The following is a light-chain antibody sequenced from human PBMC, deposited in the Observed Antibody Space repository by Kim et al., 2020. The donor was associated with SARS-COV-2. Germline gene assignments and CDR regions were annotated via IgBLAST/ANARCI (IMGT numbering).Light chain of an antibody. V-gene: IGKV3-15*01. CDR2: GAA. CDR1: QSVSRN. J-gene: IGKJ1*01. CDR3: QQYDVWPRP. Sequence: VPPAERAIPSCRASQSVSRNIAWYQKKSGQAPRLLIHGAATRATGFPARFSGSGSGTEFTLTISSLQSEDVAVYYCQQYDVWPRPFGQGTKVEIK.